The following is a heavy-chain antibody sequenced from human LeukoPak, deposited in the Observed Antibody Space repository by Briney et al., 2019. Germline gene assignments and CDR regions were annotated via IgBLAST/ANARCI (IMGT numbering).Heavy chain of an antibody. V-gene: IGHV3-43*01. J-gene: IGHJ4*02. Sequence: GGSLRLSCAASGFTFDDYTMHWVRQAPGKGLEWVSLISWDGGSTYYADSVKGRFTISRDNSKNSLYLQMNSLRTEDTALYYCAKDIRSSSWYGNFDYWGQGTLVTVSS. CDR3: AKDIRSSSWYGNFDY. CDR2: ISWDGGST. D-gene: IGHD6-13*01. CDR1: GFTFDDYT.